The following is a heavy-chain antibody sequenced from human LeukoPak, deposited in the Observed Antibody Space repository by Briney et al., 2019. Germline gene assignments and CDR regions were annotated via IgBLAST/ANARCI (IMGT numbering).Heavy chain of an antibody. Sequence: SETLSLTCTVSGGSISSSSYYWGWIRQPPGKGLEWIGSIYYSGSTYYNPSLKSRVTISVDTSKNQFSLKLSSVTAADTAVCYCARLVKQYYYDSSGSWFDPWGQGTLVTVSS. V-gene: IGHV4-39*01. CDR1: GGSISSSSYY. D-gene: IGHD3-22*01. CDR3: ARLVKQYYYDSSGSWFDP. CDR2: IYYSGST. J-gene: IGHJ5*02.